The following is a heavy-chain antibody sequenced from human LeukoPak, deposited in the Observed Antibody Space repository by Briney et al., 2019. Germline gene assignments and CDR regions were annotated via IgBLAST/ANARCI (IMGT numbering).Heavy chain of an antibody. D-gene: IGHD2-2*01. V-gene: IGHV3-30*02. J-gene: IGHJ4*02. CDR1: GFTFSTYG. CDR2: IRSDGSNE. Sequence: GGSLRLSCAASGFTFSTYGIHWVRQAPGKGLEWVAFIRSDGSNEYYADSVKGRFTISRDNSKNTLFLQMNSLRAEDTAVYYCAKDGGVRGYCSSTSCYAAHYFDYWGQGTLVTVSS. CDR3: AKDGGVRGYCSSTSCYAAHYFDY.